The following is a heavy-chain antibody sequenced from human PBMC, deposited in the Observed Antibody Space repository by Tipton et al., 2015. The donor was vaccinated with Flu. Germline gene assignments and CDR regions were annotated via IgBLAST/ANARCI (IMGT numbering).Heavy chain of an antibody. D-gene: IGHD3-10*01. CDR2: IYSGGDT. CDR3: ANNYFASGRPTY. Sequence: SLRLSCAASGFTVSNNYMSWVRQAPGKGLEWVSIIYSGGDTYYADSVKGRFTISRDNSKSTLYLQMNSLRDEDTAFYYCANNYFASGRPTYWGQGTLVTVSS. CDR1: GFTVSNNY. J-gene: IGHJ4*02. V-gene: IGHV3-53*01.